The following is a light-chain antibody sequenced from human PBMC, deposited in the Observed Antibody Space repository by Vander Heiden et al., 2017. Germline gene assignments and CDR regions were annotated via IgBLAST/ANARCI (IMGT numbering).Light chain of an antibody. CDR3: CSSASSSTYV. CDR2: EGS. V-gene: IGLV2-23*01. Sequence: QCALTQPASVSGSPGQSITISCTGTSSDVGSYNLVSWYQQHPGTDPILSREEGSKRHSGVSNRVSGSKSGTTESITISGLQAEDDAYYDCCSSASSSTYVFGTGTKVTVL. CDR1: SSDVGSYNL. J-gene: IGLJ1*01.